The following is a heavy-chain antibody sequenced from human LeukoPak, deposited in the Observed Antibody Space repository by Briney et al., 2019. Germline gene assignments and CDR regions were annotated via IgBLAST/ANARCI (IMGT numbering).Heavy chain of an antibody. Sequence: GESQKISYKGSGYSFTSYWIGWVRQMPGKGLEWMGIIYPGDSDTRYSPSFQGQVTISADKCISTAYLQWSSLKASDTAMYYCARPSNWVYELDYWGRGTLVTVSA. D-gene: IGHD7-27*01. V-gene: IGHV5-51*01. CDR1: GYSFTSYW. CDR3: ARPSNWVYELDY. CDR2: IYPGDSDT. J-gene: IGHJ4*02.